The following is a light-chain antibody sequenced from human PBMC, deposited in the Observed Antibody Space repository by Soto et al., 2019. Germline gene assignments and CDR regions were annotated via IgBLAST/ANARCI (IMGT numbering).Light chain of an antibody. CDR3: SSYRRGSTYV. Sequence: QSVLTQPASVSGSLGQSITVSCTRTSSDIGGFNYVSWYQQHPGKAPRLMLYDVTNRPSGVSNRFSGSKSGNTASLTISGLRAEDEADYYCSSYRRGSTYVFGTGTRSPS. J-gene: IGLJ1*01. CDR2: DVT. V-gene: IGLV2-14*01. CDR1: SSDIGGFNY.